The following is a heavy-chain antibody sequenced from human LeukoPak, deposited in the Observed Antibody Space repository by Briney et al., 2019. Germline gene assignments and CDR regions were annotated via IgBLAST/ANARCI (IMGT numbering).Heavy chain of an antibody. D-gene: IGHD3-9*01. CDR2: ISYDGSNK. CDR3: ARLNDILTGYYRGYYYYGMDV. CDR1: GFTFSSYA. J-gene: IGHJ6*02. Sequence: GGSLRLSCAASGFTFSSYAMRWVRQAPGKGLEWVAVISYDGSNKYYADSVKGRFTISRDNSKNTLYLQMNSLRSEDTAVYYCARLNDILTGYYRGYYYYGMDVWGQGTTVTVSS. V-gene: IGHV3-30-3*01.